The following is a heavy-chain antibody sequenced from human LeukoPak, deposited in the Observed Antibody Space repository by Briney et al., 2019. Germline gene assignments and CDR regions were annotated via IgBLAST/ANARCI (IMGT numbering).Heavy chain of an antibody. V-gene: IGHV3-7*01. CDR2: IKQDGSEK. CDR1: GFTFDDHG. Sequence: GGSLRLSCAVSGFTFDDHGMHWVRQAPGKGLEWVANIKQDGSEKYYVDSVKGRFTISRDNAKNSLYLQMNSLRAEDTAVYYCVLDPSPLDYYYGMDVWGQGTTVTVSS. CDR3: VLDPSPLDYYYGMDV. D-gene: IGHD1-1*01. J-gene: IGHJ6*02.